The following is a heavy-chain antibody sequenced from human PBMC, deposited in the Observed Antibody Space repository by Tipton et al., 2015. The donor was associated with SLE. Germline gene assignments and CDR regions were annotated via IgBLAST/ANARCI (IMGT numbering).Heavy chain of an antibody. CDR3: ARDSPYDKSGQSYFDF. J-gene: IGHJ4*02. D-gene: IGHD3-22*01. CDR1: GYTFTNYG. V-gene: IGHV1-69*13. Sequence: QSGAEVKKPGASVKVSCKASGYTFTNYGISWVRQAPGQGLEWVGGIIPMFSTTNYAQKFQGRVTITADESTSTAYMDLSSLRSEDTAVYYCARDSPYDKSGQSYFDFCGQGTLVTVSS. CDR2: IIPMFSTT.